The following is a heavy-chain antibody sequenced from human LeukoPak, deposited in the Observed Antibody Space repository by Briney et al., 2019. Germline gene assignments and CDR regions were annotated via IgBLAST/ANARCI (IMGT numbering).Heavy chain of an antibody. CDR3: ARGLDYGGNTGFDY. CDR1: GGTFSSYA. CDR2: IIPIFGTA. Sequence: SVKVSCKASGGTFSSYAISWVRQAPGQGLEWMGGIIPIFGTANYAQKFQGRVTITADESTSTAYMELSGLRSEDTAVYYCARGLDYGGNTGFDYWGQGTLVTVSS. V-gene: IGHV1-69*13. D-gene: IGHD4-23*01. J-gene: IGHJ4*02.